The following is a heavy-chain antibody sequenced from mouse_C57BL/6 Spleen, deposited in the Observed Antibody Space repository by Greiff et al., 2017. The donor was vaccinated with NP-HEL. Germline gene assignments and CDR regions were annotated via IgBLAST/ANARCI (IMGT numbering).Heavy chain of an antibody. J-gene: IGHJ2*02. D-gene: IGHD1-3*01. Sequence: VQLQQSGPELVKPGASVKLSCTASGFNFTDYYMNWVKQSPGKSLEWIGYINPTNGGTRYDQKFKGKATLTVDTSSNTAYLELRSLTSEDTAVYYCARRNNDSIDYWGQGTSLTVSS. V-gene: IGHV1-26*01. CDR2: INPTNGGT. CDR3: ARRNNDSIDY. CDR1: GFNFTDYY.